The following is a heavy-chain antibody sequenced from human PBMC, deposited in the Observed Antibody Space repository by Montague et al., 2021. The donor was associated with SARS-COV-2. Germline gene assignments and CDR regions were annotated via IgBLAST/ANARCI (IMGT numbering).Heavy chain of an antibody. V-gene: IGHV4-31*03. CDR2: IHYSGST. CDR3: ARDGTAGDWSDP. Sequence: TLSLTCTVSGGSIRNNNYYWSWIRQHPGKGLEWIGYIHYSGSTYYNPSLNSRVSISVDTSKNQFSLKLRSVTAADTAVYFCARDGTAGDWSDPWGQGTLVTVSS. D-gene: IGHD1-26*01. CDR1: GGSIRNNNYY. J-gene: IGHJ5*02.